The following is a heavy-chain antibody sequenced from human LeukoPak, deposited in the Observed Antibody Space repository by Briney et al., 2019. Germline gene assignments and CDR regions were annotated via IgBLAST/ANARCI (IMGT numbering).Heavy chain of an antibody. Sequence: SVKVSCTASGGTFSSYTISWVRQASGQGLECMGRIIPILGIANYAQKFQGRVAITADKSTSTAYMELNSLRSEDTAVFYCARGHQPPYYGMDVWGQGTTVTVSS. J-gene: IGHJ6*02. V-gene: IGHV1-69*02. CDR1: GGTFSSYT. CDR2: IIPILGIA. CDR3: ARGHQPPYYGMDV.